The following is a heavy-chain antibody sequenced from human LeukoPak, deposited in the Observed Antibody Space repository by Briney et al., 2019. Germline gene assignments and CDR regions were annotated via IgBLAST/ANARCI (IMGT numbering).Heavy chain of an antibody. CDR1: GFTFSSYG. CDR2: ISGSGGST. V-gene: IGHV3-23*01. CDR3: ANLARPLDY. D-gene: IGHD6-6*01. Sequence: GGSLRLSCAASGFTFSSYGMNWVRQAPGKGLECVSGISGSGGSTYYADSVKGRFTISRDNSKNTLYLQMTSLKPEDTAVYYCANLARPLDYWGQGALVTVSS. J-gene: IGHJ4*02.